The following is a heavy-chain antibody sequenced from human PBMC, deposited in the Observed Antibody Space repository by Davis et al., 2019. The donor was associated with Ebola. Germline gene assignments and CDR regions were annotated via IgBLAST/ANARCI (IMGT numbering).Heavy chain of an antibody. CDR1: GYTFTGYY. J-gene: IGHJ4*02. Sequence: ASVKVSCKASGYTFTGYYVHWVRQAPGQGLEYMGIISAGGDFTSYAQKFQGRVTMTRDTSMSTVFMDLSSLRSDDTAVYYCAREYPGDYNFDYWGQGTLVTVSS. CDR2: ISAGGDFT. V-gene: IGHV1-46*03. D-gene: IGHD4-17*01. CDR3: AREYPGDYNFDY.